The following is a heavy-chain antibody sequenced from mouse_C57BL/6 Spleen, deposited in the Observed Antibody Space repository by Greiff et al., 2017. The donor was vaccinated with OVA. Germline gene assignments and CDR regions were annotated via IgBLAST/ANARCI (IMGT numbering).Heavy chain of an antibody. D-gene: IGHD1-1*01. CDR3: ARGGSFIATIVAMDY. CDR2: INPNNGGT. Sequence: EVQLQQSGPELVKPGASVKISCKASGYTFTDYNMDWVKQSHGKSLEWIGDINPNNGGTSYNQKFKGKATLTVDKSSSTAYMELRSLTSEDTAVYYCARGGSFIATIVAMDYWGQGTALTVSS. CDR1: GYTFTDYN. J-gene: IGHJ2*01. V-gene: IGHV1-18*01.